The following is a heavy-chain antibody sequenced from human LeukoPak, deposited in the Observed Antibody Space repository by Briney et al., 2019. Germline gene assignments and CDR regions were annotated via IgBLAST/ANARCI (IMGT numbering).Heavy chain of an antibody. CDR1: GGSISSDSYY. J-gene: IGHJ4*02. CDR2: IYYSGST. Sequence: SETLSLTCTVSGGSISSDSYYWAWIRQPPGKGLEWIASIYYSGSTYYNPSLKSRVTISVDTSRNQFSLKLSSVTAADTAVYYCARQVTFGYAYGYYFDFWGQGALVTVSS. V-gene: IGHV4-39*01. CDR3: ARQVTFGYAYGYYFDF. D-gene: IGHD5-18*01.